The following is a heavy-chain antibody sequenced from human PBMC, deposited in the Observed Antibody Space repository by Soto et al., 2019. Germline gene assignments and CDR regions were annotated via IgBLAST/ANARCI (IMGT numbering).Heavy chain of an antibody. CDR2: IDPSDSYT. D-gene: IGHD2-21*01. CDR1: GYSFTSYL. CDR3: ARDSLPSPYYYYGMDV. V-gene: IGHV5-10-1*01. J-gene: IGHJ6*02. Sequence: PGESLKISCKGSGYSFTSYLISWVRQMPGKGLEWMGRIDPSDSYTNYSPSFQGHVTISADKSISTAYLQWSSLKASDTAMYYCARDSLPSPYYYYGMDVWGQGTTVTVSS.